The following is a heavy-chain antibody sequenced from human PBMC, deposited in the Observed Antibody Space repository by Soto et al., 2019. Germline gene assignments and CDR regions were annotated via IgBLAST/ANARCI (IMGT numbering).Heavy chain of an antibody. Sequence: ASVKVSCKASGYTFTGYYMHWVRQAPGQGLEWMGWINPNSGGTNYAQKFQGWVTMTRDTSISTAYMELSRLRSDDTAVYYCARDTMIVVVTTNDPNYGMDVWGQGTTVTVSS. V-gene: IGHV1-2*04. CDR2: INPNSGGT. J-gene: IGHJ6*02. CDR3: ARDTMIVVVTTNDPNYGMDV. D-gene: IGHD3-22*01. CDR1: GYTFTGYY.